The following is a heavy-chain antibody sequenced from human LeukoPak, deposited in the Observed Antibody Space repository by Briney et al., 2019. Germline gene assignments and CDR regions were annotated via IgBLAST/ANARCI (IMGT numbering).Heavy chain of an antibody. CDR1: GFTFSSYG. D-gene: IGHD5-18*01. Sequence: GGSLRLSCAASGFTFSSYGMHWVRQAPGKGLEWVAVISYDGSNKYYADSVKGRFTISRDNSKNTLYLQMNSLRAEDTAVYYCAKEGQLWFPTTYYFDYWGQGTLVTVSS. CDR2: ISYDGSNK. V-gene: IGHV3-30*18. CDR3: AKEGQLWFPTTYYFDY. J-gene: IGHJ4*02.